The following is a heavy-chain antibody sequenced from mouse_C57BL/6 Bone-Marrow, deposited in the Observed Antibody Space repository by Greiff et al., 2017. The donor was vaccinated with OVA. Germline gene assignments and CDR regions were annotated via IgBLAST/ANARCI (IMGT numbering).Heavy chain of an antibody. J-gene: IGHJ3*01. CDR3: ARPFYYDYGAWFAY. CDR2: IYPGSGNT. CDR1: GYTFTDYY. V-gene: IGHV1-76*01. D-gene: IGHD2-4*01. Sequence: QVQLQQSGAELVRPGASVKLSCKASGYTFTDYYINWVKQRPGQGLEWIARIYPGSGNTYYNEKFKGKATLTAEKSSSTAYMQLSSLTSEDSAVYFCARPFYYDYGAWFAYWGQGTLVTVSA.